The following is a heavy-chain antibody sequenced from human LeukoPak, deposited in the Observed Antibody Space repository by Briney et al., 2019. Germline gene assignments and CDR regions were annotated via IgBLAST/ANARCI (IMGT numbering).Heavy chain of an antibody. V-gene: IGHV3-23*01. CDR2: ISGSGGST. J-gene: IGHJ4*02. CDR1: GFTFSSYA. D-gene: IGHD6-19*01. CDR3: AKDSSGWYYFDY. Sequence: GGSLRLSCAASGFTFSSYAMSWVRQAPGKGLEWVSAISGSGGSTYYADSVKGRFSISRDNSKNTLYLQMNSLRAEDTAVYYCAKDSSGWYYFDYWGQGTLVTVSS.